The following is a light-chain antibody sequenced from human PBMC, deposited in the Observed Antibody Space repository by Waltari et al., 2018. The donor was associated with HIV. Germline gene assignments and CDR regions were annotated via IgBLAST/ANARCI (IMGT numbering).Light chain of an antibody. CDR1: SSDIGAYDF. Sequence: QSALTQPPSASGSLGQSVTISCTGYSSDIGAYDFVSWFQQHPHSAPKLLLYEVTRRPSTVSARFSGSRSGNTAFLTVAGLQPDDEATYFCSSYGDSLRVLFGGGTNVTVL. CDR2: EVT. J-gene: IGLJ3*02. CDR3: SSYGDSLRVL. V-gene: IGLV2-8*01.